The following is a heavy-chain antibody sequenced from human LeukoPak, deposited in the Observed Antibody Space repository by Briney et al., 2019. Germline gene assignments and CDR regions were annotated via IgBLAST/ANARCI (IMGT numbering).Heavy chain of an antibody. V-gene: IGHV3-30*04. CDR1: GFTFSSYA. CDR2: ISYDGSNK. Sequence: PGGSLRLSCAASGFTFSSYAMHWVRQAPGKGLEWVAVISYDGSNKYYADSVKGRFTISRDNSKNTPYLQMNSLRAEDTAVYYCARVPDYDILTGYPDYWGQGTLVTVSS. J-gene: IGHJ4*02. CDR3: ARVPDYDILTGYPDY. D-gene: IGHD3-9*01.